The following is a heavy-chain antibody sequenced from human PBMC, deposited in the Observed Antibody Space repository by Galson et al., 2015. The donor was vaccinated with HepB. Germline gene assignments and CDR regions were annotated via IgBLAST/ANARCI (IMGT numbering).Heavy chain of an antibody. J-gene: IGHJ4*02. D-gene: IGHD5-18*01. CDR3: ARDSRPWKVHSYHYYFDY. V-gene: IGHV1-2*02. CDR2: INPNSGGT. CDR1: GYTFTGYY. Sequence: SVKVSCKASGYTFTGYYMHWVRQAPGQGLEWMGWINPNSGGTNYAQKFQGRVTMTRDTSISTAYMELSRLRSDDTAVYYCARDSRPWKVHSYHYYFDYWGQGTLVTVSS.